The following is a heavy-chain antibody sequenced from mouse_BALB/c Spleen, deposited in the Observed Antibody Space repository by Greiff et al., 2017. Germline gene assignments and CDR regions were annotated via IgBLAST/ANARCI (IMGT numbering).Heavy chain of an antibody. CDR1: GFTFSSFG. V-gene: IGHV5-17*02. CDR2: ISSGSSTI. D-gene: IGHD3-1*01. J-gene: IGHJ2*01. CDR3: ANLGDFDY. Sequence: EVQGVESGGGLVQPGGSRKLSCAASGFTFSSFGMHWVRQAPEKGLEWVAYISSGSSTIYYADTVKGRFTISRDNPKNTLFLQMTSLRSEDTAMYYCANLGDFDYWGQGTTLTVSS.